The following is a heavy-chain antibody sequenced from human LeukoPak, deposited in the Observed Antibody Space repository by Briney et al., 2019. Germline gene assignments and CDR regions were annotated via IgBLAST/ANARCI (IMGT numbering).Heavy chain of an antibody. V-gene: IGHV4-59*08. J-gene: IGHJ4*02. CDR3: ARALPNWNPPDY. Sequence: SETLSLICTVSGGSVMINYWSWIRQPPGRRLEWIGYIYHGGRTDYNPSLKSRVTISLDASRNQVSLKLTSVTAADTAVYFCARALPNWNPPDYWGQGTLVTVSS. CDR1: GGSVMINY. CDR2: IYHGGRT. D-gene: IGHD1-1*01.